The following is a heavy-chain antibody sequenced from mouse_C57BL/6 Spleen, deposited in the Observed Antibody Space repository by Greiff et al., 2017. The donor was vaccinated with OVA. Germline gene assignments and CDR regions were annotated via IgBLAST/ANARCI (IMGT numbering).Heavy chain of an antibody. Sequence: QVQLKESGAELVRPGTSVKVSCKASGYAFTNYLIEWVKQRPGQGLEWIGVINPGSGGTNYTEKFKGKATLTADKSSSTAYMQLSSLTSEDSAVYFCARAELLRYYAMDYWGQGTSVTVSS. CDR1: GYAFTNYL. J-gene: IGHJ4*01. D-gene: IGHD1-1*01. CDR2: INPGSGGT. V-gene: IGHV1-54*01. CDR3: ARAELLRYYAMDY.